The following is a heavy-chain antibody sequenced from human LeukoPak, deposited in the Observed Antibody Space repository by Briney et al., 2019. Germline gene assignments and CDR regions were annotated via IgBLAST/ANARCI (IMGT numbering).Heavy chain of an antibody. J-gene: IGHJ2*01. D-gene: IGHD1-26*01. CDR3: AKNLLGSESFSWYIDL. CDR2: ISGSGGTI. CDR1: GFTFSSYA. V-gene: IGHV3-23*01. Sequence: GGSLRLSCAASGFTFSSYAMSLVRQAPGKGLEWVSVISGSGGTISYADSVKGRFTMSRDNSKNTLYLQTNSLRAEDTAVYYCAKNLLGSESFSWYIDLWGRGTLVTVSS.